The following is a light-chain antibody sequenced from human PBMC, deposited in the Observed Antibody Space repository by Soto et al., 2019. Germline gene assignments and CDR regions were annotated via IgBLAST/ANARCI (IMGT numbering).Light chain of an antibody. V-gene: IGKV3-20*01. CDR1: QTVSNTY. Sequence: EIVLTQFAGDLSLSPGERVTLSYRASQTVSNTYLAWYQQKSGQAPKFLIYGASNRATGIPDRFSGSGSGTDFTLTISRLEPEDFAVYYCQQYGALPPTFGGGTKVEIK. CDR2: GAS. J-gene: IGKJ4*01. CDR3: QQYGALPPT.